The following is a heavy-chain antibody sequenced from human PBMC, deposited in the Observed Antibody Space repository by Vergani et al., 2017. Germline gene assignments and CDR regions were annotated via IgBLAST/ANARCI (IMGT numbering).Heavy chain of an antibody. Sequence: QVQLQESGPGLVKPSETLSLTCTVSGGSISSYYWSWFRQPPGKGLEWIGYIDYSGSTNYNPSLKSRVTISVDTSKNQFSLKLSSVTAADTAVYYCARLNWNRIDYWGQGTLVTVSS. J-gene: IGHJ4*02. CDR3: ARLNWNRIDY. CDR1: GGSISSYY. D-gene: IGHD1-1*01. CDR2: IDYSGST. V-gene: IGHV4-59*01.